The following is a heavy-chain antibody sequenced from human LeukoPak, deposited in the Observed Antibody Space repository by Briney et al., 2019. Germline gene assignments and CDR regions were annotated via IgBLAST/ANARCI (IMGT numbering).Heavy chain of an antibody. CDR1: GFTFSSYA. D-gene: IGHD4-17*01. V-gene: IGHV3-30-3*01. Sequence: GRSLRLSCAASGFTFSSYAMHWVRQAPGKGLEWVAVISYDGSNKYYADSVKGRFTISRDNSRNTLYLQMNSLRAEDTAVYYCASTEALRWGQGTLVTVSS. CDR2: ISYDGSNK. J-gene: IGHJ4*02. CDR3: ASTEALR.